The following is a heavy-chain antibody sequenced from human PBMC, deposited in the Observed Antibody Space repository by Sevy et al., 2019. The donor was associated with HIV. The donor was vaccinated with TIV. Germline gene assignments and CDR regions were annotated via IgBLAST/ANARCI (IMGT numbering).Heavy chain of an antibody. CDR3: AKEKHYDSSYAMDV. CDR2: ITSDGYST. J-gene: IGHJ6*02. Sequence: GGSLRLSCAASGFSFTNYAISWVRQAPGKGLEWVSLITSDGYSTYYADSVKGRFTISRDNSKNTVFLQMNSLRAEDTAVYYCAKEKHYDSSYAMDVWGQGTTVTVSS. V-gene: IGHV3-23*01. CDR1: GFSFTNYA. D-gene: IGHD3-22*01.